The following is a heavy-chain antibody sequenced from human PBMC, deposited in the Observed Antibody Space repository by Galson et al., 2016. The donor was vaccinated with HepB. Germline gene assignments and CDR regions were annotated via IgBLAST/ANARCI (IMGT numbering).Heavy chain of an antibody. J-gene: IGHJ4*02. CDR3: AKEPNYDFWSGHPFDY. CDR2: ISGSGGTT. D-gene: IGHD3-3*01. Sequence: SLRLSCAASGFTFSSYALSWVRQAPGKGLEWVSVISGSGGTTYYADSVKGRFTISRDNSKNALYLQMNSLRAEDTAVYYCAKEPNYDFWSGHPFDYWGQGTLVTVS. CDR1: GFTFSSYA. V-gene: IGHV3-23*01.